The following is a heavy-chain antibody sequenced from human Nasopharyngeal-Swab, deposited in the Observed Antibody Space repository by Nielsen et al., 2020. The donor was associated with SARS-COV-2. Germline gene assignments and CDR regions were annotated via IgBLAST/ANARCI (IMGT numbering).Heavy chain of an antibody. CDR2: VKQDGGEK. V-gene: IGHV3-7*01. J-gene: IGHJ3*02. CDR1: GFTFGSYG. CDR3: VRDESGAFDI. Sequence: GESLKISCAASGFTFGSYGMHWVRRAPGQGLERVANVKQDGGEKFYLDSVKGRFTISRDNAKSSLYLQMTSLRAEDTAVYYCVRDESGAFDIWGQGTMVTVSS. D-gene: IGHD3-10*01.